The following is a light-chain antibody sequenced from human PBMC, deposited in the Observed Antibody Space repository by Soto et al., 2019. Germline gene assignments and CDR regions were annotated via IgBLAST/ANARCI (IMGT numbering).Light chain of an antibody. V-gene: IGKV1-5*01. CDR3: QQYNNYWT. CDR1: QSISSW. J-gene: IGKJ1*01. Sequence: DIQMTQSPSTLSASVGDRVTSSCRASQSISSWLAWYQQKPGKAPKLLIYDASSLESGVPSRFSGSGSATEFTLTISSLQPDDFATYYCQQYNNYWTFGQGTRVEIK. CDR2: DAS.